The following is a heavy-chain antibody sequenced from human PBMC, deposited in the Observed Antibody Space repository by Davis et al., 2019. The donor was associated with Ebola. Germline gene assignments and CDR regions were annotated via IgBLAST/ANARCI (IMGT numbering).Heavy chain of an antibody. Sequence: AASVKVSCKASGYTFTGYYMHWVRQAPGQGLEWMGWINPNSGGTNYAQKFQGRVTMTEDTSTDTAYMELSSLRSEDTAVYYCATDSSGWSDGAFDIWGQGTMVTVSS. CDR2: INPNSGGT. CDR3: ATDSSGWSDGAFDI. J-gene: IGHJ3*02. CDR1: GYTFTGYY. V-gene: IGHV1-2*02. D-gene: IGHD6-19*01.